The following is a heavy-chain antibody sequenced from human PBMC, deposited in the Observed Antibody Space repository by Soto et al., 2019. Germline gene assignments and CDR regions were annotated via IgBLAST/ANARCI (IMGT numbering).Heavy chain of an antibody. CDR3: ARDHTIFGVVIIGRYYYYGMDV. Sequence: GGSLRLSSAASGFTCSDYYMSWIRQAQGKGLEWVSYISSSSSYTNYADSVKGRFTISRDNAKNSLYLQMNSLRAEDTAVYYCARDHTIFGVVIIGRYYYYGMDVWGQGTTVTVSS. CDR1: GFTCSDYY. CDR2: ISSSSSYT. V-gene: IGHV3-11*06. D-gene: IGHD3-3*01. J-gene: IGHJ6*02.